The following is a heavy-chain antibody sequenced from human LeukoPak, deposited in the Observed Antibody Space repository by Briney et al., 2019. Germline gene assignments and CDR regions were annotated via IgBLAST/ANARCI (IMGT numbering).Heavy chain of an antibody. D-gene: IGHD6-13*01. CDR2: INPNSGGT. J-gene: IGHJ4*02. CDR1: GYTFTGYY. V-gene: IGHV1-2*06. CDR3: AVKPGLERYSSSWYEPDY. Sequence: ASVKVSCKASGYTFTGYYMHWVRQAPGQGLEWMGRINPNSGGTNYAQKFQGRVTMTRDTSISTACMELSRLRSDDTAVYYCAVKPGLERYSSSWYEPDYWGQGTLVTVSS.